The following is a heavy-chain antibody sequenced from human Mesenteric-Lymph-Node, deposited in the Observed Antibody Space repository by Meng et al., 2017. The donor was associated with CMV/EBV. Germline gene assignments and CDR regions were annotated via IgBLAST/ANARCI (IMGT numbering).Heavy chain of an antibody. CDR3: VSEYGSSFS. CDR2: IKSNFEDGAT. CDR1: GFTFNSVW. Sequence: GESLKISCAASGFTFNSVWLSWVRQAPGKGLEWVGRIKSNFEDGATEYAAPVKGRFTISRDDSRKSLFLQMSSLKIEDTAVYYCVSEYGSSFSWGLGTLVTVSS. D-gene: IGHD6-6*01. J-gene: IGHJ5*02. V-gene: IGHV3-15*01.